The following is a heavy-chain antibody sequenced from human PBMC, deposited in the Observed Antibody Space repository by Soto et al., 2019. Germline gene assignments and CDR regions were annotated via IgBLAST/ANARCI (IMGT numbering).Heavy chain of an antibody. CDR2: INPNSGGT. CDR1: GYTFTGYY. V-gene: IGHV1-2*04. Sequence: QVQLVQSGAEVKKPGASVKVSCKASGYTFTGYYMHWVRQAPGQGLEWMGWINPNSGGTNYAQKFQGWVTMTRDTSISTAYMELSRLGSDDTAVYYCVRDQYSSSSRYYYGMDVWGQGTTVTVSS. CDR3: VRDQYSSSSRYYYGMDV. J-gene: IGHJ6*02. D-gene: IGHD6-6*01.